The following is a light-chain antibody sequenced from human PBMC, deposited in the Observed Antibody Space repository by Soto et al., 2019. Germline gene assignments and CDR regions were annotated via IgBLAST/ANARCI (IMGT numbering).Light chain of an antibody. CDR3: QQYDNLPT. CDR1: QDINNY. Sequence: DIQMTQSPSSLSASVGDRVTITCQASQDINNYLNWYQQKPGKAPKLLIYDASNLETGVPSRFSGSGSGTDFTFSISSLQPEDIATYYCQQYDNLPTFGGGTKVEIK. J-gene: IGKJ4*01. CDR2: DAS. V-gene: IGKV1-33*01.